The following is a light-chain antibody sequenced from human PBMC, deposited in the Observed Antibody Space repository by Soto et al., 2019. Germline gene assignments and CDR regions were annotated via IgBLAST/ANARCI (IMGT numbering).Light chain of an antibody. CDR3: QQYNNWPPGT. Sequence: ETVMTQSPATLSVSPGERATLSCRASQSVSNNYLAWYQQKPGQAPRLLIYGASTRATGIPARFSGSGSGTEFTLTISSLQSEDFAVYYCQQYNNWPPGTFGQGTKVDI. V-gene: IGKV3-15*01. J-gene: IGKJ1*01. CDR1: QSVSNN. CDR2: GAS.